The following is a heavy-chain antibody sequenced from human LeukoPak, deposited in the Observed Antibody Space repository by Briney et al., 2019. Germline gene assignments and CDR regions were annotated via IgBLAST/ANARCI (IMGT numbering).Heavy chain of an antibody. CDR3: ARLIGGGPNYYGMDV. CDR2: IYPGDSDT. V-gene: IGHV5-51*01. D-gene: IGHD3-10*01. CDR1: GYSFTGYW. Sequence: GESLKISCKVSGYSFTGYWIGWVRRMPGKGLEWMGIIYPGDSDTRYSPSFQGQVTISADRSINTAYLQWSSLKASDTAMSYCARLIGGGPNYYGMDVWGQGTTVTVPS. J-gene: IGHJ6*02.